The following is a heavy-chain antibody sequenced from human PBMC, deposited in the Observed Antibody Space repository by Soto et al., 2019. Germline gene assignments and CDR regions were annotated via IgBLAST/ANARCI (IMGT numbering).Heavy chain of an antibody. Sequence: SETLSLTCAVYGGSFSGYNWSWIRQPPGKGLEWIGEINHSGSTNYKPSLKSRVTISVATYKTKFSLKLRSVTAADTAVYYCPRDLNWNYDFCSGYDTAVWAKGPPVT. CDR1: GGSFSGYN. D-gene: IGHD3-3*01. V-gene: IGHV4-34*01. J-gene: IGHJ6*03. CDR2: INHSGST. CDR3: PRDLNWNYDFCSGYDTAV.